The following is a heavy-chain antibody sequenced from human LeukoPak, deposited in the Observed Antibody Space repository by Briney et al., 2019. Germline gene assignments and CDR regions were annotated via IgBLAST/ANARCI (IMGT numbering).Heavy chain of an antibody. CDR2: IYSGGST. V-gene: IGHV3-66*01. D-gene: IGHD3-10*01. CDR3: ARDTGTTYYYGSGSSDGMDV. CDR1: GFTVSSNY. Sequence: PGGSLRLSCAASGFTVSSNYMSSVRQAPGEGLGWGSGIYSGGSTYYADSVKGRFTISRDNSKNTLYLQMNSLRAEDTAVYYCARDTGTTYYYGSGSSDGMDVWGQGTTVTDSS. J-gene: IGHJ6*02.